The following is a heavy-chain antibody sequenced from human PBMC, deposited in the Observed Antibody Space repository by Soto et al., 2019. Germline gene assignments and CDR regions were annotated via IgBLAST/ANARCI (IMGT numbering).Heavy chain of an antibody. Sequence: SETLSLTCTVSGGSISSYYWSWIRQPPGKGLEWIGYIYYSGSTNYNPSLKSRVTISVDTSKNQFSLKLSSVTAADTAVYYCARGVGVPAAQFDPWGQGTLVTVSS. J-gene: IGHJ5*02. CDR3: ARGVGVPAAQFDP. CDR2: IYYSGST. V-gene: IGHV4-59*01. CDR1: GGSISSYY. D-gene: IGHD2-2*01.